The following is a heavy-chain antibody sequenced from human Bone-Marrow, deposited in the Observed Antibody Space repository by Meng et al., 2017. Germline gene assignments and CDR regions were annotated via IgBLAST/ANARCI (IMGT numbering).Heavy chain of an antibody. CDR2: ISWNSGSI. CDR3: AKCESIWFGELSYFDY. J-gene: IGHJ4*02. CDR1: GFTFDDYA. Sequence: SLKISCAASGFTFDDYAMHWVRQAPGKGLEWVSGISWNSGSIGYADSVKGRFTISRDNSKNTLYLQMNSLRAEDTAVYYCAKCESIWFGELSYFDYWGQGTLVTVSS. V-gene: IGHV3-9*01. D-gene: IGHD3-10*01.